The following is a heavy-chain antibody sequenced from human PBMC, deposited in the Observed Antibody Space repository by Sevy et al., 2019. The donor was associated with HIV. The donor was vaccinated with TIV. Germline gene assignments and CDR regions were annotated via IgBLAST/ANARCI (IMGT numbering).Heavy chain of an antibody. CDR1: GGTFRSYA. J-gene: IGHJ4*02. CDR2: IIPLFGTT. D-gene: IGHD3-22*01. Sequence: ASVKVSCKASGGTFRSYAISWVRQAPGQGLEWMGEIIPLFGTTNYAQKFQGRVTITADESTSTTYMELSSLRSEDTAVYYCARGVTMMLGGRYYFDYWGQGTLVTVSS. CDR3: ARGVTMMLGGRYYFDY. V-gene: IGHV1-69*13.